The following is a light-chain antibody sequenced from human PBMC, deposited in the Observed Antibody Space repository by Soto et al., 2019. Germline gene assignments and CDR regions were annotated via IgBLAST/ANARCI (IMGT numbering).Light chain of an antibody. CDR3: QQSYSTPT. J-gene: IGKJ5*01. CDR1: QSISSY. Sequence: IQMTQSPSSLSASVGDRVTITCRASQSISSYLNWYQQKPGKAPKLLIYAASSLQSGVPSRFSGSGSGIDFTLTISSLQPEDFATYYCQQSYSTPTFGQGARLEIK. V-gene: IGKV1-39*01. CDR2: AAS.